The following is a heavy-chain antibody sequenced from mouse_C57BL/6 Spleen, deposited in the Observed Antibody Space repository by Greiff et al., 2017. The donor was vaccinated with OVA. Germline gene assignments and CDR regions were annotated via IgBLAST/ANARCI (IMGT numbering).Heavy chain of an antibody. D-gene: IGHD2-4*01. CDR2: IDPETGGT. Sequence: VQLQQSGAELVRPGASVTLSCKASGYTFTDYEMHWVKQTPVHGLEWIGAIDPETGGTAYNQKFKGKAILTADKSSSTAYMELRSLTSEDSAVYYCTRDYYDYDVAYWGQGTLVTVSA. CDR1: GYTFTDYE. J-gene: IGHJ3*01. V-gene: IGHV1-15*01. CDR3: TRDYYDYDVAY.